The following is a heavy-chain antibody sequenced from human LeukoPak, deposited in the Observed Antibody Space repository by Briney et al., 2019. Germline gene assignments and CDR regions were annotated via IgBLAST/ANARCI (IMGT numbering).Heavy chain of an antibody. D-gene: IGHD6-19*01. CDR3: ARDLGSGWNFDY. V-gene: IGHV3-53*01. Sequence: GGSLRLSCSASGFTFSIYTMYWVRQAPGKGLEWVSIIYSGGSTYYADSVKGRLTISRDNSKNTLYLQMNSLRAEDTAVYYCARDLGSGWNFDYWGQGTLVTVSS. CDR2: IYSGGST. CDR1: GFTFSIYT. J-gene: IGHJ4*02.